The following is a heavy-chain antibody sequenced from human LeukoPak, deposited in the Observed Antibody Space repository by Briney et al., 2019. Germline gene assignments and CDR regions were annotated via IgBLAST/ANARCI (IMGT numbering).Heavy chain of an antibody. Sequence: GGSLRLSCAASGFTFSSYAMHWVRQAPGKGLEYVSAISSNGGSTYYANSVKGRFTISRDNSKNTLYLQMGSLRAEDMAVYYCARDATYSSSWFSREHSLNNWFDPWGQGTLVTVSS. J-gene: IGHJ5*02. V-gene: IGHV3-64*01. CDR1: GFTFSSYA. CDR2: ISSNGGST. D-gene: IGHD6-13*01. CDR3: ARDATYSSSWFSREHSLNNWFDP.